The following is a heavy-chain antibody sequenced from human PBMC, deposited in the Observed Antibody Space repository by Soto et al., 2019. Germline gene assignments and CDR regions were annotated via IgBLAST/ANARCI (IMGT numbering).Heavy chain of an antibody. CDR2: IYYSGST. Sequence: PSETLSLTCVVSGGFVSSGGYAWSWIRQPPGRGLEWIGYIYYSGSTNYNPSLKSRVTISVDTSKNQFSLKLSSVTAADTAMYYCARTPLLWGQGTLVTVSS. CDR1: GGFVSSGGYA. J-gene: IGHJ4*02. V-gene: IGHV4-61*08. D-gene: IGHD2-21*01. CDR3: ARTPLL.